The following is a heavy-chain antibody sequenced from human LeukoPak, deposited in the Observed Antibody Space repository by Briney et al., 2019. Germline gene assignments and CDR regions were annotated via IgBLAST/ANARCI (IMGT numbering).Heavy chain of an antibody. CDR2: ISSNGGGT. Sequence: GGSLRLSCSVSGFTFSSYPMHWVRHAPGKGLEYVSAISSNGGGTYYADSVKGRFTISRDNSKNTLYLQMSSLRAEDTAVYYCVKTIAVAGDFDYWGQGTLVTVSS. CDR3: VKTIAVAGDFDY. D-gene: IGHD6-19*01. V-gene: IGHV3-64D*09. CDR1: GFTFSSYP. J-gene: IGHJ4*02.